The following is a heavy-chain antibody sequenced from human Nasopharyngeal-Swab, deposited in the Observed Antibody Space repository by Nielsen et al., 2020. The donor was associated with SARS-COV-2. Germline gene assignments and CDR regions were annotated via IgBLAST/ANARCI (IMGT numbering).Heavy chain of an antibody. CDR2: FSAYNGNT. Sequence: WVRQAPGQRLEWMGWFSAYNGNTNYAQKLQGRVTMTTDTSTSTAYMELWSLRSDDTAVYYCAAIKYDYVWGSYRYTQNLNWFDPWGQGTLVTVSS. J-gene: IGHJ5*02. D-gene: IGHD3-16*02. V-gene: IGHV1-18*01. CDR3: AAIKYDYVWGSYRYTQNLNWFDP.